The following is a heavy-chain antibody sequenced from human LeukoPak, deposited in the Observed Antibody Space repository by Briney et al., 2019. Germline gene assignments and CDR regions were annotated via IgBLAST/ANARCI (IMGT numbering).Heavy chain of an antibody. V-gene: IGHV4-38-2*02. CDR2: IYHSGST. D-gene: IGHD5-18*01. J-gene: IGHJ6*03. CDR1: GYSISSGFY. Sequence: PSETLSLTCTVSGYSISSGFYWGWIRQPPGKGLECIGSIYHSGSTYYNPSLKSRVTISVDTSKNQFSLNLSSVTAADTAMYYCARGRWGYSYGSATDYYYYYRDVWGKGTTVTVSS. CDR3: ARGRWGYSYGSATDYYYYYRDV.